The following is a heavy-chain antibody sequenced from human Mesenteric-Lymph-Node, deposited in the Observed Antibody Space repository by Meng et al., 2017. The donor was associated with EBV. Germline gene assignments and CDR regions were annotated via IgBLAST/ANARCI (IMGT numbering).Heavy chain of an antibody. CDR2: IDHSGSN. D-gene: IGHD2-2*02. J-gene: IGHJ4*02. Sequence: QVQLAQWGAGGLKPSETLSLTCVVYGGSFNDYPWSWIRQPPGKGLEWIGEIDHSGSNNYNPSLKSRVTMAVDTSKNQFSLKLASVTAADTAVYYCARVDYTKSLPFDYWGRGTLVTVSS. CDR3: ARVDYTKSLPFDY. V-gene: IGHV4-34*01. CDR1: GGSFNDYP.